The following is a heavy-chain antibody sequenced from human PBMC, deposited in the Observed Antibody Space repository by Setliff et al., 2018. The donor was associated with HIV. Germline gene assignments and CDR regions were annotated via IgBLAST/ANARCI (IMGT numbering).Heavy chain of an antibody. Sequence: ASVKVSCKASGYTFTFYSIHWVRQAPGHGLEWMGIINPSGGSTSYSQKFQGRVTMTRDTSTSTVYMELTGLRSEDTAVYYCAREGLLVTKVGGAYWYHGMDVWGQGTTVTVSS. D-gene: IGHD4-4*01. V-gene: IGHV1-46*01. CDR3: AREGLLVTKVGGAYWYHGMDV. CDR2: INPSGGST. CDR1: GYTFTFYS. J-gene: IGHJ6*02.